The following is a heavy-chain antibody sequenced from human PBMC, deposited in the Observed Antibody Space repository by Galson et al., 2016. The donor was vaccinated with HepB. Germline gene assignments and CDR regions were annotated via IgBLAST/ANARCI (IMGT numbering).Heavy chain of an antibody. J-gene: IGHJ5*02. CDR1: DDSMNTNNW. CDR2: TILYGSP. Sequence: SETLSLTCAVSDDSMNTNNWWNWVRQSPGKGLEWIGETILYGSPNYNPSLKSRLTISVDEPKNLISLRLTSVTAADTAVYYCARARRFCSTNNCYLGPWGQGTLVTVSS. V-gene: IGHV4-4*02. D-gene: IGHD2-2*01. CDR3: ARARRFCSTNNCYLGP.